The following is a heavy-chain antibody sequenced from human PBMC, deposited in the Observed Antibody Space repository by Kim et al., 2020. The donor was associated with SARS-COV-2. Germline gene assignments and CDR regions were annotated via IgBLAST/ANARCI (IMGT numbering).Heavy chain of an antibody. CDR1: GGSFSSYA. Sequence: SVKVSCKASGGSFSSYAITWVRQAPGQGLEWMGGIIPIFGTANYAQKFQGRVTITADKSTSTVYMELSSLRSEDTAVYYCASKGGYYPAYYGMDVWGQGTTVTVSS. J-gene: IGHJ6*02. V-gene: IGHV1-69*06. CDR3: ASKGGYYPAYYGMDV. CDR2: IIPIFGTA. D-gene: IGHD3-22*01.